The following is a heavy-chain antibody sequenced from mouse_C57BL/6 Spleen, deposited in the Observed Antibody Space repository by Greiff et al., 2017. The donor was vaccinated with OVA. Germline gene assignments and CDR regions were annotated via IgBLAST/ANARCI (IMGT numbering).Heavy chain of an antibody. CDR3: ARSAQLCAY. Sequence: DVKLVESGGGLVQPGGSLSLSCAASGFTFTDYYMSWVRQPPGTALEWLGFIRNKANGYTTEYSASVKGRFTISRDNSQSILYLQVNALRAEDRATYYCARSAQLCAYWGQGTLVTVSA. D-gene: IGHD4-1*02. V-gene: IGHV7-3*01. CDR2: IRNKANGYTT. J-gene: IGHJ3*01. CDR1: GFTFTDYY.